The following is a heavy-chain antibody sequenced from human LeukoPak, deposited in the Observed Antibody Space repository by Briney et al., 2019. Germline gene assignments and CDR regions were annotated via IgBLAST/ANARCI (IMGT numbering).Heavy chain of an antibody. Sequence: ASVKVSCKASGYTFTSYYMHWVRQALGQGLEWMGIINPSGGSTSYAQKFQGRVTMTRDTSTSTVYMELSSLRSEDTAVYYCASETGPDELISSWGQGTLVTVSS. CDR3: ASETGPDELISS. J-gene: IGHJ4*02. CDR2: INPSGGST. CDR1: GYTFTSYY. V-gene: IGHV1-46*01. D-gene: IGHD3-10*01.